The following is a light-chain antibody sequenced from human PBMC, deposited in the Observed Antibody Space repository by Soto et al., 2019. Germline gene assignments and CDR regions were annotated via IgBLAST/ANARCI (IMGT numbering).Light chain of an antibody. Sequence: QSALTQPPSVSGSPGQSVTISCTGTSSDVGAYDHVSWYQQPPGTAPKLIIYEVTNRPSGVPDRFSGSKSGNTASLTISGLQSADEADYYCCAYTTSSSPVFGGGTKLTVL. CDR2: EVT. J-gene: IGLJ3*02. V-gene: IGLV2-18*02. CDR1: SSDVGAYDH. CDR3: CAYTTSSSPV.